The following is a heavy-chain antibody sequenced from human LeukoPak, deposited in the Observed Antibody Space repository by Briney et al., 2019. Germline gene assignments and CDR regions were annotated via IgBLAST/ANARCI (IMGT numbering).Heavy chain of an antibody. D-gene: IGHD4-17*01. CDR3: ARVTGGDDYGDFRFDP. CDR1: GFTFSDYY. CDR2: ISSSSSYT. Sequence: NPGGSLRLSCAASGFTFSDYYMSWIRQAPGKGLEWVSYISSSSSYTNYADSVKGRFTISRDNAKNSLYLQMNSLRAEDTAVYYCARVTGGDDYGDFRFDPWGQGTLVTVSS. J-gene: IGHJ5*02. V-gene: IGHV3-11*06.